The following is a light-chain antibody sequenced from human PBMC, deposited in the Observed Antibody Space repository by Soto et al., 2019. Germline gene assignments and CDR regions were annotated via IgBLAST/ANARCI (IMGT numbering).Light chain of an antibody. Sequence: QSALTQPASVSGSPGQSITISCTGTSSDVGGYNYVSWYQQHPGKAPKLMIYDVSNRPSGVSNRVSGSKSGNTASLTISGLQAEDEADYYCSSYTSSSTPVFGPGTKLTVL. V-gene: IGLV2-14*01. CDR3: SSYTSSSTPV. CDR1: SSDVGGYNY. J-gene: IGLJ1*01. CDR2: DVS.